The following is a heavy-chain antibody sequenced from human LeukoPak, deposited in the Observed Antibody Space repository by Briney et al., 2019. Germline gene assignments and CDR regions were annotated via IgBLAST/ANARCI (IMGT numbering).Heavy chain of an antibody. Sequence: SQTLSLTCAISGDSVSSNSAAWNWIRQSPSRGLEWLGRTYYRSKWYNDYAVSVKSRITINPDTSKNQFSPQLNSVTPEDTAVYYCARGVLWFGELLEDYFDYWGQGTLVTVSS. D-gene: IGHD3-10*01. V-gene: IGHV6-1*01. CDR1: GDSVSSNSAA. CDR3: ARGVLWFGELLEDYFDY. CDR2: TYYRSKWYN. J-gene: IGHJ4*02.